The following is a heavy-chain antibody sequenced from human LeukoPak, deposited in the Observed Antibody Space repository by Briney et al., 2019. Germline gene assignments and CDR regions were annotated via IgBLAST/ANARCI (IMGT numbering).Heavy chain of an antibody. CDR1: GFAFSTFS. V-gene: IGHV3-21*01. J-gene: IGHJ4*02. Sequence: GGSLRLSCAASGFAFSTFSMNWVRQAPGKGLEWVSSISSSSTYIHYADSVKGRFTISRDNAKNSLYLQMNSLRAEDTAVHYCARDEGLTVAGPDFDYWGQGTLVTVSS. CDR2: ISSSSTYI. D-gene: IGHD6-19*01. CDR3: ARDEGLTVAGPDFDY.